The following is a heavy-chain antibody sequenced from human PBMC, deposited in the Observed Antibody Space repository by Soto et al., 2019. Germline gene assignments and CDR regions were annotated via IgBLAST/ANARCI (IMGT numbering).Heavy chain of an antibody. V-gene: IGHV2-26*04. CDR2: IFSNDEK. J-gene: IGHJ5*02. CDR1: GFSLSNAGLG. CDR3: ESTYSSSWYRFDP. D-gene: IGHD6-13*01. Sequence: QVTVKESGPVLVKPTETLTLTCTVSGFSLSNAGLGVSWIRQPPGKALEWLAHIFSNDEKSYSTSLKSRLTTSXDXXQSQVVLTMTSMDPVDTATSSCESTYSSSWYRFDPWCQGTLVTVSS.